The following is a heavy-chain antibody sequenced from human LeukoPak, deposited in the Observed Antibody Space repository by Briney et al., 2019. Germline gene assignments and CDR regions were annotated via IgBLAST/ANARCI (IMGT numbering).Heavy chain of an antibody. D-gene: IGHD4-11*01. CDR3: ARDRGYSNFDY. CDR1: GFTFSNYW. Sequence: PGGSLRLSCAASGFTFSNYWMSWVRQAPGKGLEWVANMKEDGSEKNYLDSVKGRFTMSRDNAQDSLYLQMNSLRAEDTAVYYCARDRGYSNFDYWGQGTLVTVSS. V-gene: IGHV3-7*01. CDR2: MKEDGSEK. J-gene: IGHJ4*02.